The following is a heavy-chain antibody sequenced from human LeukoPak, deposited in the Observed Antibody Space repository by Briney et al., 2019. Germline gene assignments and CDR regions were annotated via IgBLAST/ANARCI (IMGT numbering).Heavy chain of an antibody. Sequence: PSETLSLTCTFSGGPTSLYYWSWIWQPPGKGLEWIGYIYYTGHSNYNSTLKSRVTMSVDTSKKQFSLNLSAATAADTAVYCCASLHVRLLTLEVWGRGTTVTVSS. CDR3: ASLHVRLLTLEV. D-gene: IGHD6-6*01. V-gene: IGHV4-59*01. J-gene: IGHJ6*02. CDR1: GGPTSLYY. CDR2: IYYTGHS.